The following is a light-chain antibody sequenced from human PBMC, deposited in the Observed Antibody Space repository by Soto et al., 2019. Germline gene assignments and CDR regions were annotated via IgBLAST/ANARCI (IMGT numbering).Light chain of an antibody. Sequence: QSALTQPASVSGSHGQSITISCTGTSRDVGGYNYVSWYQQHPGKAPKLMIYEVSNRPSGVSNRFSGSKSGNTASLTISGLQAEDEADYYCSSYTSSSTRFGGGPKLTVL. CDR2: EVS. CDR3: SSYTSSSTR. V-gene: IGLV2-14*01. CDR1: SRDVGGYNY. J-gene: IGLJ2*01.